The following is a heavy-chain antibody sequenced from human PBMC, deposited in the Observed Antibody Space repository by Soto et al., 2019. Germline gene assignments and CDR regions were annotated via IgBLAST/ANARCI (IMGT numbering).Heavy chain of an antibody. D-gene: IGHD6-19*01. CDR2: IIPIFGTT. CDR3: AMIDYSSGSDY. V-gene: IGHV1-69*01. Sequence: QVQLVQSGAEVKKPGSSVKVSCKASGGTFSSYPLSWVRQAPGRGLEWMGGIIPIFGTTKYAQKFQGRVTIIADESTTTAYMELSSLRSEDTAVYYCAMIDYSSGSDYWGQGTLVTVSS. CDR1: GGTFSSYP. J-gene: IGHJ4*02.